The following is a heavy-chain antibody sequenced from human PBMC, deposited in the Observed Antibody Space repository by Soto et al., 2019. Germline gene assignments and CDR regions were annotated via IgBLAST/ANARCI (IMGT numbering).Heavy chain of an antibody. CDR1: GYTFTSYD. J-gene: IGHJ4*02. D-gene: IGHD3-10*01. CDR3: ARGYGSYFDY. V-gene: IGHV1-8*01. CDR2: MNRNNGAT. Sequence: QVQLVQSGAEVKKPGASVKVSCKPSGYTFTSYDINWVRQATGQGPEWMGWMNRNNGATGYAQKFQGRVTMTRDTSMTTAYMELSSLRSEDTAVYYCARGYGSYFDYWGQGSLVTVSS.